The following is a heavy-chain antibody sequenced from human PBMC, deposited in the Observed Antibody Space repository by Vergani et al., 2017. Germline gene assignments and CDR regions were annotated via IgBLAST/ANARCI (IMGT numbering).Heavy chain of an antibody. D-gene: IGHD6-6*01. V-gene: IGHV3-23*01. J-gene: IGHJ1*01. CDR2: ISGSGGST. Sequence: EVQLLESGGGLVQPGGSLRLSCAASVFTFSSYAMSWVRQAPGKGLEWVSAISGSGGSTYYADSVKGRFTISRDNSKNTLYLQMNSLRAEDTAVYYCAKXSGEQLFAPEYFQHWGQGTLVTVSS. CDR1: VFTFSSYA. CDR3: AKXSGEQLFAPEYFQH.